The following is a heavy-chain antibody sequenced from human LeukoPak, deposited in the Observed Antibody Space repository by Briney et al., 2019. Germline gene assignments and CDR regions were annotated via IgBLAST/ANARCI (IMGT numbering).Heavy chain of an antibody. CDR1: GGSISSSSYH. J-gene: IGHJ4*02. CDR3: ASVRRETGTTHFDL. CDR2: IYYSGST. V-gene: IGHV4-39*01. D-gene: IGHD1-1*01. Sequence: PSETLSLTCTVSGGSISSSSYHWGWIRQPPGEGLEWIGSIYYSGSTYYNPSLKSRVTISVDTSKNQFSLKVSSVTAADTAVYYCASVRRETGTTHFDLWGQGTLVTVSS.